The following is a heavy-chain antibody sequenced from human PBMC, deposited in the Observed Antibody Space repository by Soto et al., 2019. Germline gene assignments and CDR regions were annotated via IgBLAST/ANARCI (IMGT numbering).Heavy chain of an antibody. CDR1: GFTLSSYA. CDR2: ISYDGSNK. V-gene: IGHV3-30-3*02. D-gene: IGHD3-16*01. CDR3: AKWNGGFDY. J-gene: IGHJ4*02. Sequence: GGSLRLSCAASGFTLSSYAIHWVRQAPGKGLEWVAVISYDGSNKYYADSVKGRFTISRDNSKNTLYLQMNSLRAEDTAVYYCAKWNGGFDYWGQGTLVTVSS.